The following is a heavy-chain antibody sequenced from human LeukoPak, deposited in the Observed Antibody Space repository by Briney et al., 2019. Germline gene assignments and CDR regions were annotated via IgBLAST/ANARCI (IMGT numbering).Heavy chain of an antibody. Sequence: PGGSLRLSCAASGFTFSSYAMSWVRQAPGKGLEWVSVITGSGGSTYYADSVKGRFTISRDNSKNTLYLQMNSLRAEDTAVYYCAKDRWALSPQGWFDPWGQGTLVTVSS. CDR2: ITGSGGST. J-gene: IGHJ5*02. CDR1: GFTFSSYA. D-gene: IGHD6-13*01. V-gene: IGHV3-23*01. CDR3: AKDRWALSPQGWFDP.